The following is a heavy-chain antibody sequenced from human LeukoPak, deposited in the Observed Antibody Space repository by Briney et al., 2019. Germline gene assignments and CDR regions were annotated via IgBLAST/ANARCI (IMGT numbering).Heavy chain of an antibody. D-gene: IGHD2-15*01. Sequence: VSVKVSCKASGYTFTTYYMHWVRQAPGQGLEWMGIINPSDGSTSYARKFQGRVTMTRDTATSPVHMELSSLRSEDTALYYCARVFRIFDYWGQGTLVTVS. V-gene: IGHV1-46*01. CDR1: GYTFTTYY. CDR2: INPSDGST. J-gene: IGHJ4*02. CDR3: ARVFRIFDY.